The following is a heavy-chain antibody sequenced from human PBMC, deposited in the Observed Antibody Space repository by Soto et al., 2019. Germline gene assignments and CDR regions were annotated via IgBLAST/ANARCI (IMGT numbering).Heavy chain of an antibody. CDR2: IYYSGST. J-gene: IGHJ4*02. CDR1: GGSISSGGYS. Sequence: PSETLSLTCAVPGGSISSGGYSWSWIRQPPGKGLEWIGYIYYSGSTYYSPSLKSRVTISVDRSKNQFSLKLSSVTAADTAVYYCARENNVLPGGYFDYWGQGTLVTVSS. CDR3: ARENNVLPGGYFDY. D-gene: IGHD3-10*01. V-gene: IGHV4-30-2*01.